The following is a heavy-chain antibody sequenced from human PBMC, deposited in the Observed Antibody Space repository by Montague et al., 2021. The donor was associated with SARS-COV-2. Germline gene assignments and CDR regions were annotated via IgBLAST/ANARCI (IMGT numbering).Heavy chain of an antibody. CDR3: ARREDYYGSESHPN. V-gene: IGHV4-39*01. CDR2: IYYSGGT. J-gene: IGHJ4*02. CDR1: GGSIRSSSYY. Sequence: SETLSLTCTVSGGSIRSSSYYWGWIRQPPGKGLEWIGSIYYSGGTYYNPSLKSRVTISVDTSKNQFSLKLSSVTAADTAVYYCARREDYYGSESHPNWGQGTLVTVSS. D-gene: IGHD3-10*01.